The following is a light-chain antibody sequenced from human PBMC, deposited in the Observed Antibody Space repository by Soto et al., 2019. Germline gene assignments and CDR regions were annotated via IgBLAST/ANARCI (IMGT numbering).Light chain of an antibody. CDR2: GAS. V-gene: IGKV3-20*01. J-gene: IGKJ1*01. Sequence: EILLTQSPATLSLSPGERPTLSCRASQSVSSSYLAWYQQKPGQAPRLLIYGASSRANGIPDRFSGSGSGTDFTLTISRLEPEDFALYYRQQYGSSHLWTFGQGTKVDIK. CDR1: QSVSSSY. CDR3: QQYGSSHLWT.